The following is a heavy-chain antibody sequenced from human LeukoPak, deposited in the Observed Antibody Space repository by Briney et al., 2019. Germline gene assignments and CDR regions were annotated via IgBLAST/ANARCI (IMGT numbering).Heavy chain of an antibody. Sequence: PSQTLSLTCTVSGGFISIGDYYWSWIRQPPGKGLEWTAYIYYSGSIYYNPSLKSRVNISVDTSKNQFALKLSSVTAADAAVYYCAREWWYYDSSGYYYYYGMDVWGKGARSPSLQ. D-gene: IGHD3-22*01. CDR2: IYYSGSI. CDR1: GGFISIGDYY. V-gene: IGHV4-30-4*01. J-gene: IGHJ6*01. CDR3: AREWWYYDSSGYYYYYGMDV.